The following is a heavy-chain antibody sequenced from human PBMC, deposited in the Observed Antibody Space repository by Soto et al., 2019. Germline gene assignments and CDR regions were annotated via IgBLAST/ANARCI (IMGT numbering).Heavy chain of an antibody. D-gene: IGHD4-4*01. Sequence: KTSETLSLTCAVSGYSINSGYYWGWIRQPPGKGLEWIGSIYHSGSTYYNPSLKSRVTISVDTSKNHFSLKLSSVTAADTAVFYCARDSNFQRATLTDTYFDYWGQGTLVTVSS. CDR3: ARDSNFQRATLTDTYFDY. V-gene: IGHV4-38-2*02. CDR1: GYSINSGYY. CDR2: IYHSGST. J-gene: IGHJ4*02.